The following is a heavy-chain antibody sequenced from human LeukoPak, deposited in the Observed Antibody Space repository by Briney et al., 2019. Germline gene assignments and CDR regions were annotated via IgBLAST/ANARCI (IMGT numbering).Heavy chain of an antibody. J-gene: IGHJ4*02. CDR2: ISYDGSHK. Sequence: GGSLRLSCVASGFTFNSHGMHGAREAPGKGREGVAVISYDGSHKYFADSVKGRFTISRDNAKNSLYLQMNSLRAEDTALYYCAKDGRGYYYGSGGQFDYWGQGTLVTVSS. V-gene: IGHV3-30*18. CDR1: GFTFNSHG. CDR3: AKDGRGYYYGSGGQFDY. D-gene: IGHD3-10*01.